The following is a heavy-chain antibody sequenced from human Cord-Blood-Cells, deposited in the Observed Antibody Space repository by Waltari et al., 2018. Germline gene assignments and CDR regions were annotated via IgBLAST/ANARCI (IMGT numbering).Heavy chain of an antibody. CDR2: IYYRGST. D-gene: IGHD6-13*01. V-gene: IGHV4-39*01. Sequence: QLQLQASGPGLVKPSETLSLTCPVSGGSISSSSYYWGWIRQPPGKGLEWIGSIYYRGSTYYNPSLKSRVTISVDTSKNQFSLKLSSVTAADTAVYYCARHLDRAAAGIDYWGQGTLVTVSS. CDR3: ARHLDRAAAGIDY. J-gene: IGHJ4*02. CDR1: GGSISSSSYY.